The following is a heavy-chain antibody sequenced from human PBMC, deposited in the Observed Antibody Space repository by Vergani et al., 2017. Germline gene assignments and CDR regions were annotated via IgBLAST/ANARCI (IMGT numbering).Heavy chain of an antibody. Sequence: EVQLVQSGAEVKKPGATMKIPCKVSGYTFTDHYMHWVKQAPGKGLEWMGLVDPEDGETIYAEKFKGRVTIAADTSTDTAHLELSSLRSEDTAVYYCATPQTVTKDCMEVWGQGTTVIVSS. CDR2: VDPEDGET. CDR1: GYTFTDHY. D-gene: IGHD4-17*01. CDR3: ATPQTVTKDCMEV. J-gene: IGHJ6*02. V-gene: IGHV1-69-2*01.